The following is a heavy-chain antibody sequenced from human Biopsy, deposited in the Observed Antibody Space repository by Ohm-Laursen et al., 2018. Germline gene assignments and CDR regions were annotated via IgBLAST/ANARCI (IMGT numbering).Heavy chain of an antibody. CDR2: IYNSGST. V-gene: IGHV4-59*07. J-gene: IGHJ3*01. CDR1: GGSMSSYY. Sequence: SDTPSLTWTVSGGSMSSYYWTWIRQPPGKGLEWIGYIYNSGSTNYNPSLRGRVTISVDTSKKQFSLKLTSVTAADTAVFFCARLYRLDDYWNDDPPDAFDVWGQGTMVTVSS. D-gene: IGHD3-3*01. CDR3: ARLYRLDDYWNDDPPDAFDV.